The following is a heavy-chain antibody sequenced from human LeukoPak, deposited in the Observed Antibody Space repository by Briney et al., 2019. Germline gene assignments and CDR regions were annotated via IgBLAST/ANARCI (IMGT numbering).Heavy chain of an antibody. J-gene: IGHJ6*02. D-gene: IGHD3-10*01. V-gene: IGHV3-48*01. CDR1: GFTFSSYR. CDR3: ARDSVTMVRGVIIADIYYYYGMDV. Sequence: PGGSLRLSCAASGFTFSSYRMNWVRQAPGKGLEWVSYISSSSSTIYYADSVKGRFTISRDNAKNSLYLQMNSLRAEDTAVYYCARDSVTMVRGVIIADIYYYYGMDVWGQGTTVTVSS. CDR2: ISSSSSTI.